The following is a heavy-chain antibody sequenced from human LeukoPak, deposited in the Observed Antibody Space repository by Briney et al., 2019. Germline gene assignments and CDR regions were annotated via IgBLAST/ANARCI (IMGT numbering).Heavy chain of an antibody. Sequence: GSVNVSCKASGYTFTGYYIHWVRQAPGQGLAGMGWINPNSGDTNYAKKCQGEVTMLRGPSISTAYMELSRLRSDDTAVYYCARGVTGIYYYYYMDVWGKGTTVTVSS. D-gene: IGHD3-10*01. V-gene: IGHV1-2*02. CDR1: GYTFTGYY. CDR2: INPNSGDT. CDR3: ARGVTGIYYYYYMDV. J-gene: IGHJ6*03.